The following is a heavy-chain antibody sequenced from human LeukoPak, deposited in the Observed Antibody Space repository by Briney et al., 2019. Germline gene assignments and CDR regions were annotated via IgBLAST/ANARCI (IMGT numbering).Heavy chain of an antibody. Sequence: SETLSLMCSVSGGSVSGYYWSWIRQPPGKGLEWIAYMEYSGSTRYNPSLQSRVIISVDTSKNQFSLKLSSVTVADTAVYYCARHEVGFCHGGSCPYYFDYWGQGTLVTVS. J-gene: IGHJ4*02. CDR1: GGSVSGYY. CDR3: ARHEVGFCHGGSCPYYFDY. CDR2: MEYSGST. V-gene: IGHV4-59*08. D-gene: IGHD2-15*01.